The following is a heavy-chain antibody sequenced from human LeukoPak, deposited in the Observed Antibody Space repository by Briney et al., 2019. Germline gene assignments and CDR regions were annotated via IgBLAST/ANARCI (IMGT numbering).Heavy chain of an antibody. CDR1: GGSISSYY. J-gene: IGHJ4*02. D-gene: IGHD6-19*01. Sequence: SETLSLTCTVSGGSISSYYWSWIRQPPGKGLEWIGYIYYSGSTNYNPSLKSRVTISVDTSKSQFSLKLSSVTAADTAVYYCASIQGAVAPFDYWGQGTLVTVSS. V-gene: IGHV4-59*08. CDR2: IYYSGST. CDR3: ASIQGAVAPFDY.